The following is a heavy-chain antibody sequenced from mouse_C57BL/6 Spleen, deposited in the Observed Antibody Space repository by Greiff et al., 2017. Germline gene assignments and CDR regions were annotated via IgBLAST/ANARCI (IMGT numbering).Heavy chain of an antibody. CDR2: IDPSDSYT. V-gene: IGHV1-50*01. CDR3: ARSGGLGYYFDY. Sequence: QVQLQQPGAELVKPGASVKLSCKASGYTFTSYWMQWVKQRPGQGLEWIGEIDPSDSYTNYNQKFKGKATLTVDTSSSTAYMQLSSLTSEDSAVYYCARSGGLGYYFDYGGQGTTRTVSS. D-gene: IGHD4-1*01. CDR1: GYTFTSYW. J-gene: IGHJ2*01.